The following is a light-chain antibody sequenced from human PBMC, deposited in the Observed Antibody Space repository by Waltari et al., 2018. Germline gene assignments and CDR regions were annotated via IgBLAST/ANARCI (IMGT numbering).Light chain of an antibody. J-gene: IGKJ2*01. Sequence: EIVLTQSPGTLSLSPGERATLSCRASQSVSSSYLAWYQQKPGQAPRLLIYGASSRATGIPDIFSGSGSGTDFTLTISRLEPEDFAVYYCQQYGSSPYTFGQGTKLEIK. CDR3: QQYGSSPYT. CDR2: GAS. V-gene: IGKV3-20*01. CDR1: QSVSSSY.